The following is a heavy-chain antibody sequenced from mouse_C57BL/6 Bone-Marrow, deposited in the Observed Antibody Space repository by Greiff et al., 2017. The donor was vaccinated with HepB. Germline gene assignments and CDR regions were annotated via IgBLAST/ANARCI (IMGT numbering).Heavy chain of an antibody. V-gene: IGHV1-26*01. CDR2: INPNNGGT. J-gene: IGHJ1*03. CDR3: ARDYYGSGDGYFEV. D-gene: IGHD1-1*01. Sequence: EVQLQQSGPELVKPGASVKISCKASGYTFTDYYMNWVKQSHGKSLEWIGDINPNNGGTSYNQKFKGKATLTVDKSSSTAYMELRSLTSEDSAVYYGARDYYGSGDGYFEVGGTGPTVPVS. CDR1: GYTFTDYY.